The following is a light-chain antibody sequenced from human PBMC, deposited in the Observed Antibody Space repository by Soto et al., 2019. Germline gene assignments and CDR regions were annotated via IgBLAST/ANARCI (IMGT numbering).Light chain of an antibody. J-gene: IGKJ1*01. V-gene: IGKV3-20*01. CDR2: GAS. Sequence: EVVLTQSPSTLSLSPGERATLSCRASQSVSSNYVAWYQQIPGQTPRLLIYGASSRATGIPDRFSGSGSGTDFTLTISRLEPGDFAVYYCQQHGSSPWMFGQGTKVDIK. CDR1: QSVSSNY. CDR3: QQHGSSPWM.